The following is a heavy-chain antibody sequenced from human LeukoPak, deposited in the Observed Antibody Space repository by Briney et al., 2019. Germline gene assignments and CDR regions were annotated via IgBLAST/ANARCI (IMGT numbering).Heavy chain of an antibody. V-gene: IGHV3-30*09. CDR2: LSFDGSNT. CDR1: GFSFSNFA. CDR3: ARERTEYDFWSAYFDP. D-gene: IGHD3-3*01. Sequence: SGGSLRLSCAASGFSFSNFAMHWVRQAPGKGLEWVAVLSFDGSNTYFAESVKGRFAISRDTSKNSLCLHMNRLRTEDTAVYYCARERTEYDFWSAYFDPWGQGTLVTVSS. J-gene: IGHJ5*02.